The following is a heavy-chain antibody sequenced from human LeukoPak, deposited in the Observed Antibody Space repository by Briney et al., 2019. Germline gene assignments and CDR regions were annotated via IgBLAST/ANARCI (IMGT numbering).Heavy chain of an antibody. D-gene: IGHD3-9*01. V-gene: IGHV1-24*01. CDR3: ATVTRYFDWLFPYFDY. J-gene: IGHJ4*02. CDR1: GYTLTELS. CDR2: FDPEDGET. Sequence: ASVKVSCKVSGYTLTELSMHWVRQARGKGLEWMGGFDPEDGETIYAQKFQGRVTMTEDTSTDTAYMELSSLRSEDTAVYYCATVTRYFDWLFPYFDYWGQGTLVTVSS.